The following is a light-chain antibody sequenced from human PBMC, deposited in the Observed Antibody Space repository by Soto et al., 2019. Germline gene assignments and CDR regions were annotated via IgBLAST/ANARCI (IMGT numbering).Light chain of an antibody. Sequence: DIQMTQSPSTLSASVGDRVTITCRASQSSSIWLDGYQQKPGKAPKILIYKASSLESGVPSRFSGSGSGTEFTLTISSLQPYDFATYYCQQYSTYTPRTFGQGTKVEIK. CDR2: KAS. CDR3: QQYSTYTPRT. CDR1: QSSSIW. J-gene: IGKJ1*01. V-gene: IGKV1-5*03.